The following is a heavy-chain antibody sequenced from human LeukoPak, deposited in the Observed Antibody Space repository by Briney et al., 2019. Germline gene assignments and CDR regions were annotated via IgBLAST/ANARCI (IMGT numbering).Heavy chain of an antibody. CDR3: ARDPSARYYFDY. J-gene: IGHJ4*02. CDR2: IYTSGST. CDR1: GGSISSYY. Sequence: SETLSLTCTVPGGSISSYYWSWIRQPAGKGLEWIGRIYTSGSTNYNPSLKSRVTMSVDTSRNQFSLKLSSATAADTAVYYCARDPSARYYFDYWGQGTLVTVSS. V-gene: IGHV4-4*07.